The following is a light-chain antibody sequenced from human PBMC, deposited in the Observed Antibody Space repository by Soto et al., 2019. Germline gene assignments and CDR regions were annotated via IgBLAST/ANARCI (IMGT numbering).Light chain of an antibody. CDR2: EVS. V-gene: IGLV2-8*01. CDR3: SSYAGSNNFV. Sequence: QSVLTQPTSASLSPGQSVTISCAGTSSDIGAYIYVSLYQQHPGKAPKLMISEVSRRPSGIPERFSGSKSGNTASLTVSGLQADDEAHYYCSSYAGSNNFVFGTGTKVTVL. J-gene: IGLJ1*01. CDR1: SSDIGAYIY.